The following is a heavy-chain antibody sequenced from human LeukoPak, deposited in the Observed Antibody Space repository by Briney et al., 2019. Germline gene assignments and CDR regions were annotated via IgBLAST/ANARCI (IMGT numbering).Heavy chain of an antibody. V-gene: IGHV3-30-3*01. CDR2: ISYDGSNK. J-gene: IGHJ5*02. CDR3: ARELTANWFDP. D-gene: IGHD1-14*01. CDR1: GFTFSSYA. Sequence: GGSLRLSCAASGFTFSSYAMHWVRQAPGKGLEGVAVISYDGSNKYYADSVKGRFTISRDNSKNTLYLQMNSLRAEDTAVYYCARELTANWFDPWGQGTLVTVSS.